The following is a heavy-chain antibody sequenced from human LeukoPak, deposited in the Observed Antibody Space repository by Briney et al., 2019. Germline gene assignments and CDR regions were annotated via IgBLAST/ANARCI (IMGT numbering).Heavy chain of an antibody. D-gene: IGHD1-1*01. CDR2: IGYDGSNK. J-gene: IGHJ4*02. CDR3: AKSSWNGKFRAYFDY. CDR1: GFTFSSYG. Sequence: GGSLRLSCAASGFTFSSYGMHWLRQAPGKGLEWVAFIGYDGSNKYYADSVKGRFTISRDNSKNTLYQQMNSLTTEDTAVYYCAKSSWNGKFRAYFDYWGQGALVTVSS. V-gene: IGHV3-30*02.